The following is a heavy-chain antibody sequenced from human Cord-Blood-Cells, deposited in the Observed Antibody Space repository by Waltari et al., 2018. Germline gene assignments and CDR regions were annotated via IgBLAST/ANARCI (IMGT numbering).Heavy chain of an antibody. CDR3: ATYCSSTSCPS. CDR1: GGSISSSSYY. D-gene: IGHD2-2*01. CDR2: IYYSGST. Sequence: QLQLQESGPGLVKPSETLSLTCPVSGGSISSSSYYWGWIRQPPGKGLEWIGSIYYSGSTYYNPSLKRRVTISVDTSKNQFALKLSSVTAADTAVYYCATYCSSTSCPSWGQGTLVTVSS. J-gene: IGHJ1*01. V-gene: IGHV4-39*01.